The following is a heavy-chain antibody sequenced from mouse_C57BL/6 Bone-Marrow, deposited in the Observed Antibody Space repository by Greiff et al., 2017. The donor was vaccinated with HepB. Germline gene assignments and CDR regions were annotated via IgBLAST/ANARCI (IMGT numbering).Heavy chain of an antibody. CDR2: IDPNSGGT. J-gene: IGHJ1*03. D-gene: IGHD1-1*01. V-gene: IGHV1-72*01. CDR3: ARGDITTVVGYFDV. CDR1: GYTFTSYW. Sequence: QVQLQQPGAELVKPGASVKLSCKASGYTFTSYWMHWVKQRPGRGLERIGRIDPNSGGTKYNEKFKSKATLTVDKPSSTAYMQLSSLTSEDSAVYYCARGDITTVVGYFDVWGTGTTVTVSS.